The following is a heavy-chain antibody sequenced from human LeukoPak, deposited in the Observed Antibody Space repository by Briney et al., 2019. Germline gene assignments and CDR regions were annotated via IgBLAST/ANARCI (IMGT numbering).Heavy chain of an antibody. D-gene: IGHD3-10*01. CDR1: GFTFSSYE. CDR3: AREQRFGEYGFDP. J-gene: IGHJ5*02. V-gene: IGHV3-48*03. CDR2: ISSSGSTI. Sequence: PGGSQRLSCAASGFTFSSYEMNWVRQAPGKGLEWVSYISSSGSTIYYADSVKGRFTISRDNAKNSLYLQMNSLRAEDTAVYYCAREQRFGEYGFDPWGQGTLVTVSS.